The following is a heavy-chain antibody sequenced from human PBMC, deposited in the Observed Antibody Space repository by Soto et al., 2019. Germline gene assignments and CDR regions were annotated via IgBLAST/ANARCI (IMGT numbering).Heavy chain of an antibody. V-gene: IGHV5-51*01. CDR1: GYSFTSYW. D-gene: IGHD3-3*01. Sequence: GESLKISCKGSGYSFTSYWIGWVRQMPGKCLEWMGIIYPGDSDTRYSPSFQGQVTISADKSITTAYLQWSSLKASDTAMYYCATTYYDFWSGYYMSKHPPHWFDPWGQGTLVTVSS. J-gene: IGHJ5*02. CDR3: ATTYYDFWSGYYMSKHPPHWFDP. CDR2: IYPGDSDT.